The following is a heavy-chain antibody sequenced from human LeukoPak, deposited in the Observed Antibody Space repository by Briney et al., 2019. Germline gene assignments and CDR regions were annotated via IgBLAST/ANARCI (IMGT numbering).Heavy chain of an antibody. D-gene: IGHD3-10*01. Sequence: GASVKVSCKASGYTFTGYYMHWVRQAPGQGLEWMGWINPNSGGTNYAQKFQGRVTMTRNTSISTAYMELSSLRSEDTAVYYCARGFRVLLWFGEFYPTGTSTHKTNWFDPWGQGTLVTVSS. J-gene: IGHJ5*02. CDR3: ARGFRVLLWFGEFYPTGTSTHKTNWFDP. CDR1: GYTFTGYY. CDR2: INPNSGGT. V-gene: IGHV1-2*02.